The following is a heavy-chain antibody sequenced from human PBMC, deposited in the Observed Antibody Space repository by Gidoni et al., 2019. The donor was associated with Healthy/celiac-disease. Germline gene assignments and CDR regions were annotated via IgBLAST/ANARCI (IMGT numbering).Heavy chain of an antibody. D-gene: IGHD6-19*01. CDR3: ARQTRSSGVDY. J-gene: IGHJ4*02. CDR1: GGSISSSSYY. CDR2: SYYSGST. Sequence: QLQLQESGPGLVKPSETLSLTCTVSGGSISSSSYYWGWIRQPPGKGLEWIGSSYYSGSTYDNPSLKSRVTISVDTSKNQFSLKLSSVTAADTAVYYCARQTRSSGVDYWGQGTLVTVSS. V-gene: IGHV4-39*01.